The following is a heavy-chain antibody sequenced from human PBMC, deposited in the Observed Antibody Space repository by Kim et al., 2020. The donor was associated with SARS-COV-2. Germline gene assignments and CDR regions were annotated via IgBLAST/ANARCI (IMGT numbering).Heavy chain of an antibody. CDR2: SN. CDR3: ARDLGDYGMDV. V-gene: IGHV3-53*01. J-gene: IGHJ6*02. Sequence: SNKSADPVKGRFTISRDNSKDTLYLQMNSLRAEDTAVYYCARDLGDYGMDVWGQGTTVTVSS. D-gene: IGHD3-10*01.